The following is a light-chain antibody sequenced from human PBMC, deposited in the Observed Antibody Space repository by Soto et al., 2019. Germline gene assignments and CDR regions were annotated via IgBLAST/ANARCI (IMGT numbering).Light chain of an antibody. CDR2: GAS. CDR3: QHYVRSPVT. V-gene: IGKV3-20*01. CDR1: QSVSRY. Sequence: EIVLTQSPAPLSVSPGERAALSCRASQSVSRYLAWYHQKPGQAPRLLIYGASSRATGIPDRFSASGSGTAFTLTISRLEPEDFGLYYCQHYVRSPVTFGQGTKVDIK. J-gene: IGKJ1*01.